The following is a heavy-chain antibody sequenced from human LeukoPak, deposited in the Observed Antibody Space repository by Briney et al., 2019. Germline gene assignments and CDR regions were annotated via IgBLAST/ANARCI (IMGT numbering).Heavy chain of an antibody. Sequence: SETLSLTCTVSGYFISSGYYWGWIRQPPGKGLEWIGSIYHGGSPYYNPSLKSRVTISVDTSMNRFSLKLNSVTAADTAVYYCARDLYFYDSSAYPPTWFDPWGQGMLVTVSS. J-gene: IGHJ5*02. CDR1: GYFISSGYY. D-gene: IGHD3-22*01. V-gene: IGHV4-38-2*02. CDR3: ARDLYFYDSSAYPPTWFDP. CDR2: IYHGGSP.